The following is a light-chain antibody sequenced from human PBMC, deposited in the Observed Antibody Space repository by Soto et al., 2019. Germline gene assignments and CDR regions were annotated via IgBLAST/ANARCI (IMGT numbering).Light chain of an antibody. Sequence: EIVLTQSPGTLSLSPGERATLSCRASQSVNSNYLAWYQRKPGQAPRLLIYGASNRATDIPYRFSASGSGTAFPLTITRLEAEDFAVYCCQQYDSTRPTFGQGTKVEVK. CDR1: QSVNSNY. CDR3: QQYDSTRPT. J-gene: IGKJ1*01. CDR2: GAS. V-gene: IGKV3-20*01.